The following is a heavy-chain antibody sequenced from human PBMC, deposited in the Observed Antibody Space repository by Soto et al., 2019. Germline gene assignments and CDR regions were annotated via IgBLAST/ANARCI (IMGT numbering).Heavy chain of an antibody. D-gene: IGHD3-22*01. CDR1: GGSISSYY. J-gene: IGHJ6*02. V-gene: IGHV4-4*07. Sequence: SSETLSLTCTVSGGSISSYYWSWIRQPAGKGLEWIGRIYTSGSTNYNPSLKSRVTMSVDTSKNQFSLKLSSVTAADTAVYYCARSVVVGLYYYYYGMDVWGQGTTVTVSS. CDR2: IYTSGST. CDR3: ARSVVVGLYYYYYGMDV.